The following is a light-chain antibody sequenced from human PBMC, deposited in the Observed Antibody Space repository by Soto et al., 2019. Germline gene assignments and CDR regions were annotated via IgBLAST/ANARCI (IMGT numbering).Light chain of an antibody. J-gene: IGLJ2*01. CDR3: GTWDSSLSAGV. Sequence: QSVLTQPPSVSAAPGQTVTISCSGSSSNVGSNYVSWYQQLPGTAPKLLIYENNKLPSGIPGRFSGSKSGTSATLGITGLQTGDEADYYCGTWDSSLSAGVFGGGTKLTVL. CDR2: ENN. CDR1: SSNVGSNY. V-gene: IGLV1-51*02.